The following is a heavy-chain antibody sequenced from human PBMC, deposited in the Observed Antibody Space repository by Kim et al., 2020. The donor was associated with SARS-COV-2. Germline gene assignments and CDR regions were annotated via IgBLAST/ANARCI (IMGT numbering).Heavy chain of an antibody. CDR1: GFTFSSYD. Sequence: GGSLRLSCAASGFTFSSYDMHWVRQATGKGLEWVSAIGTAGDTYYPGSVKGRFTISRENAKNSLYLQMNSLRAGDTAVYYCARAAPDMSIAAAGADYWYFDLWGRGTLVTVSS. D-gene: IGHD6-13*01. CDR2: IGTAGDT. CDR3: ARAAPDMSIAAAGADYWYFDL. J-gene: IGHJ2*01. V-gene: IGHV3-13*04.